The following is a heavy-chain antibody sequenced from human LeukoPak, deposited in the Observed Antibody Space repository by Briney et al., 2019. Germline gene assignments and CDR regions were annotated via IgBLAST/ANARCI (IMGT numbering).Heavy chain of an antibody. Sequence: ASVKVSCKASGYTFTSYDINWVRQATGQGLEWMGWMNPNSGNTGYTQTFQGRVTMTRNTSINTAYMELSSLRSEDTAVYYCARIDYGDLNSDYWGQGTLVTVSS. CDR2: MNPNSGNT. CDR3: ARIDYGDLNSDY. CDR1: GYTFTSYD. J-gene: IGHJ4*02. V-gene: IGHV1-8*01. D-gene: IGHD4-17*01.